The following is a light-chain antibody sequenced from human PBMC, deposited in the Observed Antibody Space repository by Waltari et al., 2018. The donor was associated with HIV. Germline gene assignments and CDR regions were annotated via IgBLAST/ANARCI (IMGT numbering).Light chain of an antibody. CDR2: TNN. CDR1: SSNIGSNY. CDR3: ATWDDSLSGYV. Sequence: TSCSGSSSNIGSNYVYWYQQLPGAAPKLLIYTNNQRPSGVPDRFSGSKSGTSASLAITGLRSEDEADYYCATWDDSLSGYVFGTGTKVTVL. J-gene: IGLJ1*01. V-gene: IGLV1-47*01.